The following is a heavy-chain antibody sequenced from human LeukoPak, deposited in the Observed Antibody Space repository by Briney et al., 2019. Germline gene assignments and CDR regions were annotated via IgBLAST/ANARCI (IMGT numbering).Heavy chain of an antibody. CDR1: GGSISSYY. J-gene: IGHJ6*03. V-gene: IGHV4-4*07. CDR3: ARRRGDYYMDV. D-gene: IGHD3-3*01. CDR2: IYTSGTT. Sequence: SETLSLTCTVSGGSISSYYWSWIRQPAGKGLEWIGRIYTSGTTHYNPSLKSRVTIAVDTSKNQFSLKVSSVTDADTAVYYCARRRGDYYMDVWGKGTTVTISS.